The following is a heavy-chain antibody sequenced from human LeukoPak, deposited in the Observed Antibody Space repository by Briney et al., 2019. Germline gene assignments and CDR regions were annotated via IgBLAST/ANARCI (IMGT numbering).Heavy chain of an antibody. D-gene: IGHD1-26*01. V-gene: IGHV1-8*01. J-gene: IGHJ3*02. CDR1: GYTFTSYD. CDR2: MNPNSGNT. CDR3: ARAVPYSGSAYDALDI. Sequence: ASVKVSCKASGYTFTSYDINWVRQATGQGLEWMGWMNPNSGNTGYAQKFQGRVTMTRNTSISTAYMELSSLRAEDTAVYYCARAVPYSGSAYDALDIWGQGTMVTVFS.